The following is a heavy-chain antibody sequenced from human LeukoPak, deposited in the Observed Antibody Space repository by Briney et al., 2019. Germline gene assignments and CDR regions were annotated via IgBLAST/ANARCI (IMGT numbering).Heavy chain of an antibody. V-gene: IGHV3-23*01. Sequence: GGSLRLSCAASGLTFSSYAMSWVRQAPGKGLEWVSSISGSGGSTYYADSVKGRFTISRDNSKNTLYLQMNSLRDEDTAVYYCAKDDHGGSGWRDYFDYWGQGTLVTVST. CDR2: ISGSGGST. CDR3: AKDDHGGSGWRDYFDY. CDR1: GLTFSSYA. D-gene: IGHD6-19*01. J-gene: IGHJ4*02.